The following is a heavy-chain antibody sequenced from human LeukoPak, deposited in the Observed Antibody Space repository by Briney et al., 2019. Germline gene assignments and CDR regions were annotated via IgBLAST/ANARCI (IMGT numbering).Heavy chain of an antibody. J-gene: IGHJ6*03. D-gene: IGHD6-19*01. CDR3: ARHAVYSSGWYVENYYMDV. Sequence: PSETLSLTCAVSGYSLSGGSYWGWIRQPPGKGLEWTGSFYHSGSTYDNPSLKSRVTISVDTSKNQFSLKLSSVTAADTAVYYCARHAVYSSGWYVENYYMDVWGKGTTVTVSS. CDR2: FYHSGST. V-gene: IGHV4-38-2*01. CDR1: GYSLSGGSY.